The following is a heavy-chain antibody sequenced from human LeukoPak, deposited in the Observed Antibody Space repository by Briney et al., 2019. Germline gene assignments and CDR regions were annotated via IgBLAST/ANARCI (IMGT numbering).Heavy chain of an antibody. J-gene: IGHJ4*02. V-gene: IGHV3-53*01. CDR2: IYSGGSI. Sequence: QSGGSLRLSCAASGFTVSSNYMSWVRQAPGKGLEWVSVIYSGGSIYYADSVKGRFTISRDNSKNTLYLQMNSLRAEDTAVYYCARDLYDSSGYCFDYWGQGTLVTVSS. CDR3: ARDLYDSSGYCFDY. CDR1: GFTVSSNY. D-gene: IGHD3-22*01.